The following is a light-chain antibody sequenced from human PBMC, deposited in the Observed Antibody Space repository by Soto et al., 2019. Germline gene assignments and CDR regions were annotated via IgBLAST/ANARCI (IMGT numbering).Light chain of an antibody. V-gene: IGKV3-11*01. CDR3: HQRSNWPLFT. J-gene: IGKJ3*01. CDR2: DAS. CDR1: QSVSSY. Sequence: EIVLTQSPATLSLSPGERATLSCRASQSVSSYLAWYQQKPGQAPRLLIYDASNRATGIPARFSGSGSGTDFTLTISSLEPEHFAVYYCHQRSNWPLFTFGPGTKVDIK.